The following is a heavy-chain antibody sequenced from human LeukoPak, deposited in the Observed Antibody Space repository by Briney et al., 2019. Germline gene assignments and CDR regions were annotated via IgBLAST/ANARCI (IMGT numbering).Heavy chain of an antibody. D-gene: IGHD3-3*01. V-gene: IGHV3-48*04. CDR3: ARAGLSGYGMDV. Sequence: PGGSLRLSCAASGFTFSSYSMNWVRQAPGKGLEWVSYISSSGSTIYYADSVKGRFTISRDNAKNSLYLQMNSLRAEDTAVYYCARAGLSGYGMDVWGQGTTVTVSS. J-gene: IGHJ6*02. CDR2: ISSSGSTI. CDR1: GFTFSSYS.